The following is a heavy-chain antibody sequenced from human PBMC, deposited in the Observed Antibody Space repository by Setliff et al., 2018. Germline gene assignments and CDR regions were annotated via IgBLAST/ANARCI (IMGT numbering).Heavy chain of an antibody. CDR3: VRDRFYNSWSGTSITAPHDAFDI. D-gene: IGHD3-3*01. V-gene: IGHV1-18*01. J-gene: IGHJ3*02. CDR1: GYSFTVFG. CDR2: ISPYYGST. Sequence: ASVKVSCKTSGYSFTVFGISWVRQAPGQGLEWMGWISPYYGSTNYAQKFQGRVTMTTDTSTSTAYMELTSLTSDDTTLYYCVRDRFYNSWSGTSITAPHDAFDIWGQGTMVTVSS.